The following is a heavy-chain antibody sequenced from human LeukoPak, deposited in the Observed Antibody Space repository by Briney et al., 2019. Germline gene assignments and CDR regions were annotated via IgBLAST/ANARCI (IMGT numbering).Heavy chain of an antibody. V-gene: IGHV3-23*01. CDR2: ISGSGGST. CDR3: AKDVYYYDSSGSNAFDI. Sequence: QAGGSRRLSCAASGFTFSSYAMSWVRQAPGKGLEWVSAISGSGGSTYYADSVKGRFTISRDNSKNTLYLQMNSLRAEDTAVYYCAKDVYYYDSSGSNAFDIWGQGTMVTVSS. CDR1: GFTFSSYA. J-gene: IGHJ3*02. D-gene: IGHD3-22*01.